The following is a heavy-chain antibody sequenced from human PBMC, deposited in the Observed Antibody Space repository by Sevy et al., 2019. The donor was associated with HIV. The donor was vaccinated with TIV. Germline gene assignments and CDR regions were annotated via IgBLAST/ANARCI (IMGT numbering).Heavy chain of an antibody. CDR1: GFTFSSFA. J-gene: IGHJ4*02. Sequence: GGSLRLSCAASGFTFSSFAMGWVRQAPGKGLDWISVIGGTGDHTYYADSMKGRFTISRDNSKNTLFLQMNSLRAEDTAIFYWAKKMGGGSGMAFLVDYWGQGTLVTVSS. CDR3: AKKMGGGSGMAFLVDY. D-gene: IGHD5-18*01. CDR2: IGGTGDHT. V-gene: IGHV3-23*01.